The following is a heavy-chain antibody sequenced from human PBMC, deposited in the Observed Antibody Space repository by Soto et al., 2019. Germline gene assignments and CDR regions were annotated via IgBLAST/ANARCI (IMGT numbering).Heavy chain of an antibody. Sequence: PGGSLRLSCAASGFTFSSYSMNWVRQAPGKGLEWVSSISSSSSYIYYADSVKGRFTISRDNAKNSLYLQMNSLRAEDTAVYYCASSPRGITTYYYYGMDVWGHGTTVTVSS. CDR3: ASSPRGITTYYYYGMDV. CDR2: ISSSSSYI. CDR1: GFTFSSYS. V-gene: IGHV3-21*01. D-gene: IGHD1-20*01. J-gene: IGHJ6*02.